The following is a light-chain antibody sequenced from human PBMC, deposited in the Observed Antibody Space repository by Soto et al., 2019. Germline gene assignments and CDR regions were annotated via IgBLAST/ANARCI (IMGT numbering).Light chain of an antibody. CDR3: QQRYSSTLT. CDR2: GAS. V-gene: IGKV3-20*01. CDR1: QSVSSIY. Sequence: EIALTQSPGTRSLSPGERATLSCRASQSVSSIYLAWYQQKPGQAPRLLMYGASSRATGIPDRFSGSGSGTDFTLTISRLENEDSATYSCQQRYSSTLTFGGGTKVDIK. J-gene: IGKJ4*01.